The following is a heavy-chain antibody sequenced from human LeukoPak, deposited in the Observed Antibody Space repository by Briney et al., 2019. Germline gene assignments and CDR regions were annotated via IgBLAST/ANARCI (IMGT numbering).Heavy chain of an antibody. CDR1: GGTFSSYA. Sequence: GASVKVSCKASGGTFSSYAISWVRQALGQGLEWMGWISAYNGNTNYAQKLQGRVTMTTDTSTSTAYMELRSLRSDDTAVYYCARGSVAAAGTWFDPWGQGTLVTVSS. D-gene: IGHD6-13*01. V-gene: IGHV1-18*01. CDR2: ISAYNGNT. CDR3: ARGSVAAAGTWFDP. J-gene: IGHJ5*02.